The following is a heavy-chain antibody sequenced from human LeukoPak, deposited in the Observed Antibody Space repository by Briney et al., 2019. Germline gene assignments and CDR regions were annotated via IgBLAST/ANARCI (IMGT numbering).Heavy chain of an antibody. V-gene: IGHV3-48*03. CDR1: GFTFSSYE. Sequence: GGSLRLSCAASGFTFSSYEMNWVRQAPGKGLEWLSYISSSGSTIYYADSVKGRFTISRDNAKNSLYLQMNSLRAEDTAVYYCARQRMYYYMDVWGKGTTVTISS. J-gene: IGHJ6*03. CDR2: ISSSGSTI. D-gene: IGHD2-8*01. CDR3: ARQRMYYYMDV.